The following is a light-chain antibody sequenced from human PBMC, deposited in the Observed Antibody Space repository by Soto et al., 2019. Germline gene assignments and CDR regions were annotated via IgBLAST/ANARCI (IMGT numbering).Light chain of an antibody. Sequence: DIQMTQSPSSLSAYVGDRVTITCRASQTISTYLKWYQQKPGKAPKLLIYAASSLEGRVPSRVSGGGSGTDFTLTISTLQPEDFATYFCQQRYSTPSTFGQGTRLEIK. CDR3: QQRYSTPST. V-gene: IGKV1-39*01. CDR2: AAS. CDR1: QTISTY. J-gene: IGKJ5*01.